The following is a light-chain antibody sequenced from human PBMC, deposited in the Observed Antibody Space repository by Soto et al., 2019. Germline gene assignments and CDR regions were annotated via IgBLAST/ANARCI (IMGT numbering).Light chain of an antibody. CDR3: QQYNSYPWT. J-gene: IGKJ1*01. CDR2: DAS. Sequence: DIQMTQSPSTLSASVGDRVTITCRASQSISSWLAWYQQKPGKAPKLLIYDASSLESGVPSTFSGSGSGTAFTLTLSSLQPDDFATYYCQQYNSYPWTFGQGTKVEIK. CDR1: QSISSW. V-gene: IGKV1-5*01.